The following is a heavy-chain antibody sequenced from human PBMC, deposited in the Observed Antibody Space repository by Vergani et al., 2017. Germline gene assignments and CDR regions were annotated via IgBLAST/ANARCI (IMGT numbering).Heavy chain of an antibody. V-gene: IGHV4-31*03. CDR3: ARMGGYDEGDAFRIGYFDS. CDR2: IYYSGST. CDR1: GGSISSGGYY. D-gene: IGHD3-22*01. Sequence: QVQLQESGPGLVKPSQTLSLTCTVSGGSISSGGYYWSWIPQHPGKGLEWIGYIYYSGSTYYNPSLRRRINMSVDTSKNQFSLKLNSVTAADTAMYYCARMGGYDEGDAFRIGYFDSWGPGILVTVSS. J-gene: IGHJ4*02.